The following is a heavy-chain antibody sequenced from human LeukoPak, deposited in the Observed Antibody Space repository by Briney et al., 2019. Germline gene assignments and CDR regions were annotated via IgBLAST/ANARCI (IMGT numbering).Heavy chain of an antibody. CDR3: ANYRSRFGESNPQYFDY. V-gene: IGHV3-23*01. D-gene: IGHD3-10*01. Sequence: PGGSLRLSCAASGFTLSSYAMSWVRQGPGKGLEWVSAISVSGNTYHADSVKGRFTISRDSSKNTLYLQMHSLRAGDAAVYYCANYRSRFGESNPQYFDYWGQGTLVTVSS. CDR1: GFTLSSYA. CDR2: ISVSGNT. J-gene: IGHJ4*02.